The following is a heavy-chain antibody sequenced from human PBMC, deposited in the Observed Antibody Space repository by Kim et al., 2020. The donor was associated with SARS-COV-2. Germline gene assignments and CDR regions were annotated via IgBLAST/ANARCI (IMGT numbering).Heavy chain of an antibody. CDR3: AKDWASSSFDWFDP. CDR1: GFTFSSYG. CDR2: ISYDGSNK. D-gene: IGHD6-6*01. J-gene: IGHJ5*02. V-gene: IGHV3-30*18. Sequence: GGSLRLSCAASGFTFSSYGMHWVRQAPGKGLEWVAVISYDGSNKYYADSVKGRFTISRDNSKNTLYLQMNSLRAEDTAVYYCAKDWASSSFDWFDPWGQGTLVTVSS.